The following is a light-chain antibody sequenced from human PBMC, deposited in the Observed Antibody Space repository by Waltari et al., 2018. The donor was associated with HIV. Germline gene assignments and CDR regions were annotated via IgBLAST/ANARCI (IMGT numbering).Light chain of an antibody. J-gene: IGKJ5*01. Sequence: EIVMTPSPGLPSLSQGATASLSCRASPRVRRHSFAWYQQKPGQAPRLLIYGASSRATGIPDRFSGRGSGTDFTLTISRLEPEDFAVYYWQQYGSPITFGQGTRLEIK. CDR3: QQYGSPIT. CDR1: PRVRRHS. CDR2: GAS. V-gene: IGKV3-20*01.